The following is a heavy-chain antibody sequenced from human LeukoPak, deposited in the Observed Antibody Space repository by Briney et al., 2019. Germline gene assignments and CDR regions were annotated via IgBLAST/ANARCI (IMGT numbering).Heavy chain of an antibody. J-gene: IGHJ6*03. CDR1: GYTFTGYY. Sequence: ASVKVSCKASGYTFTGYYMHWVRQAPGQGLEWMGGIIPIFGTANYAQKFQGRVTITADKSTSTAYMELSSLRSEDTAVYYCARDGAYSSSRPNYYYYYYMDVWGKGTTVTVSS. D-gene: IGHD6-6*01. CDR3: ARDGAYSSSRPNYYYYYYMDV. V-gene: IGHV1-69*06. CDR2: IIPIFGTA.